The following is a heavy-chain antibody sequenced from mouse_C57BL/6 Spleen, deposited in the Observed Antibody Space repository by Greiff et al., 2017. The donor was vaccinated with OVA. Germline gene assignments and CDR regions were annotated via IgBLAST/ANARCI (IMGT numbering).Heavy chain of an antibody. Sequence: VQGVESGAELVRPGASVTLSCKASGYTFTDYEMHWVKQTPVHGLEWIGAIDPETGGTAYNQKFKGKAILTADKSSSTAYMELRSLTSEDSAVYYCTRNYAMDYWGQGTSVTVSS. CDR2: IDPETGGT. J-gene: IGHJ4*01. CDR3: TRNYAMDY. V-gene: IGHV1-15*01. CDR1: GYTFTDYE.